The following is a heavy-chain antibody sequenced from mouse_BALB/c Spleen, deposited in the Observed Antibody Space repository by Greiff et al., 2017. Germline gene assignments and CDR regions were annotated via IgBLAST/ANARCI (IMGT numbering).Heavy chain of an antibody. V-gene: IGHV3-8*02. J-gene: IGHJ3*01. CDR2: ISYSGST. CDR3: ARFNGNYPAWFAY. CDR1: GDSITSGY. D-gene: IGHD2-1*01. Sequence: VQLKESGPSLVKPSQTLSLTCSVTGDSITSGYWNWIRKFPGNKLEYMGYISYSGSTYYNPSLKSRISITRDTSKNQYYLQLNSVTTEDTATYYCARFNGNYPAWFAYWGQGTLVTVSA.